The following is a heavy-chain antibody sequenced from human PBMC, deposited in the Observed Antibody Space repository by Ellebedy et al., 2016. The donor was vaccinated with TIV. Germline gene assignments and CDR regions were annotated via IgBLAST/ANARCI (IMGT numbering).Heavy chain of an antibody. Sequence: MPSETLSLTCSVSGGSIRSYFGSWIRQSPGKGLEWIGYIYYSGSTNYNPSLKGRVTISVDTAKNQFSLKLTSVTAADTAVYYCARSQKDIVVVTSAGIGAFDIWGQGTVVTVSS. CDR3: ARSQKDIVVVTSAGIGAFDI. V-gene: IGHV4-59*01. D-gene: IGHD2-2*01. CDR2: IYYSGST. CDR1: GGSIRSYF. J-gene: IGHJ3*02.